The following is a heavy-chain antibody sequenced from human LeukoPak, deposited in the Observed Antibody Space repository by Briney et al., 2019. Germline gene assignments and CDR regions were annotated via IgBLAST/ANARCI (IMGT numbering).Heavy chain of an antibody. CDR3: ARVYGIYYYDSSGYLSAGWFDP. V-gene: IGHV4-59*01. Sequence: SETLSLTCTVSGGSISSYYWSWIRQPPGKGLEWIGYIYYSGSTNYNPSLKSRVTISVDTPKNQFSLKLSSVTAADTAVYYCARVYGIYYYDSSGYLSAGWFDPWGQGTLVTVSS. J-gene: IGHJ5*02. CDR1: GGSISSYY. CDR2: IYYSGST. D-gene: IGHD3-22*01.